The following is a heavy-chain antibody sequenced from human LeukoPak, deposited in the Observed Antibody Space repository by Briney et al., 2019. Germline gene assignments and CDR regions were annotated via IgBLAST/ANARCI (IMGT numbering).Heavy chain of an antibody. V-gene: IGHV1-18*01. Sequence: APVKVSCKASGYTFTSYGISWVRQAPGQGLEWMGWISAYNGSTNYAQKLQGRVTMTTDTSTSTAYMELRSLRSDDTAVYYCARRTLSGYYLEYDYWGQGTLVTVSS. CDR3: ARRTLSGYYLEYDY. CDR2: ISAYNGST. J-gene: IGHJ4*02. D-gene: IGHD3-22*01. CDR1: GYTFTSYG.